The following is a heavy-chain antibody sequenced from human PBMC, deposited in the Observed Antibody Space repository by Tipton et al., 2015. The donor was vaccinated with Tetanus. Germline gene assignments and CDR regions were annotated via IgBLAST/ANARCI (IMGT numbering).Heavy chain of an antibody. J-gene: IGHJ3*02. CDR1: GFTFQDYA. V-gene: IGHV3-9*01. Sequence: SLRLSCAASGFTFQDYAIHWVRQVRGKGLEWVSAVSGNGRDKVYADSVRGRFTISRDNANNSLYVQMDSLRPDDTALYYCARAVRGRDVFDIWGQGTMVIVSS. D-gene: IGHD3-10*01. CDR2: VSGNGRDK. CDR3: ARAVRGRDVFDI.